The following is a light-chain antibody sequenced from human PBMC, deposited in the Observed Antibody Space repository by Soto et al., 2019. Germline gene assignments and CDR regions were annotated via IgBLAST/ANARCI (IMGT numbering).Light chain of an antibody. V-gene: IGLV1-44*01. CDR3: GAWEDSLNGVV. Sequence: QSVLTQPPSASGTPGQRVTISCSGGSSNIGSNTVNWYQHLPRMAPKLLIFADNQRPSGVPDRFSASKSGTSASLAISGLHSEDEADYYCGAWEDSLNGVVFGGGTQLTVL. CDR2: ADN. J-gene: IGLJ2*01. CDR1: SSNIGSNT.